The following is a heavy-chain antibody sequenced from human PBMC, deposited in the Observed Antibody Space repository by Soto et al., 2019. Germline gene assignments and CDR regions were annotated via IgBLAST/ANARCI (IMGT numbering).Heavy chain of an antibody. CDR3: ARDGRGTSGYFDY. J-gene: IGHJ4*02. D-gene: IGHD6-19*01. CDR1: GYTFTSYD. V-gene: IGHV1-8*01. CDR2: MNPNTGNA. Sequence: QVQLVQSGAEVKKPGASVKVSCKASGYTFTSYDIHWVRQAPGQGLEWMGWMNPNTGNAASAQKFQGRVTMTRNTSISTAYMQLSSLRSEDTAVYFCARDGRGTSGYFDYWGQGTLVTVSS.